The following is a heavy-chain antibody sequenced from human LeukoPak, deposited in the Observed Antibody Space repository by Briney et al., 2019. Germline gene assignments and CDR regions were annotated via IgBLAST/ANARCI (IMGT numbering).Heavy chain of an antibody. CDR2: IKSKTNGETT. V-gene: IGHV3-15*01. D-gene: IGHD3-22*01. CDR3: TTAPDRSDY. Sequence: GGSLRLSCAASGFTFINAWMTWVRQAPGKGLEWVGLIKSKTNGETTYYAAPVKGRFTISRDDSKNTLYLQMSSLQTEDTAVYYCTTAPDRSDYWGQGTLVTVSS. J-gene: IGHJ4*02. CDR1: GFTFINAW.